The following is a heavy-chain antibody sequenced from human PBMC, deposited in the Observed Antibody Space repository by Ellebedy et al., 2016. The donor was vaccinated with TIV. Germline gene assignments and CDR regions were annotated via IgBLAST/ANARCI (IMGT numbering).Heavy chain of an antibody. Sequence: GGSLRLXCAASGFTFSSYAMSWVRQAPGKGLEWVSAISGSGGSIYYADSVKGRFTISRDNAKNSLYLQMNSLRAEDTAVYYCARRGEIDWLLVGYYFDYWGQGTLVTVSS. V-gene: IGHV3-23*01. CDR1: GFTFSSYA. D-gene: IGHD3-9*01. CDR3: ARRGEIDWLLVGYYFDY. J-gene: IGHJ4*02. CDR2: ISGSGGSI.